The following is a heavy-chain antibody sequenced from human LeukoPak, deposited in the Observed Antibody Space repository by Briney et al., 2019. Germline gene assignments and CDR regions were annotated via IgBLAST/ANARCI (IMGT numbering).Heavy chain of an antibody. CDR3: ARGNILTGYYGQFDY. D-gene: IGHD3-9*01. J-gene: IGHJ4*02. CDR1: GGTFSSYA. Sequence: TSVKVSCKASGGTFSSYAISWVRQAPGQGLEWMGGIIPIFGTANYAQKFQGRVTITADESTSTAYMELSSLRSEDTAVYYCARGNILTGYYGQFDYWGQGTLVTVSS. V-gene: IGHV1-69*13. CDR2: IIPIFGTA.